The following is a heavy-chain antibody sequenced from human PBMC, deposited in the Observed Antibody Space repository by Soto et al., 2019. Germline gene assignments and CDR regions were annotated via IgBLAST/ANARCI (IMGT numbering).Heavy chain of an antibody. J-gene: IGHJ4*02. Sequence: ASVKVSCKASGYTYTTNVRRWVSQAPGQRLEWMGWINAGNSNTKYSQKFQGRVTITRDTSASTAYMELSSLRSEDTAVYYCAREVSGQWLVPNPFDYWGQGTLVTVSS. CDR3: AREVSGQWLVPNPFDY. D-gene: IGHD6-19*01. CDR2: INAGNSNT. CDR1: GYTYTTNV. V-gene: IGHV1-3*01.